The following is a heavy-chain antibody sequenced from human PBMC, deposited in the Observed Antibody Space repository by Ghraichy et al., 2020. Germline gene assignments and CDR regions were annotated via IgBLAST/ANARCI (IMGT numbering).Heavy chain of an antibody. Sequence: GGSLRLSCVGSGFSLSSYSMNWVRQAPGKGLEWVSYITSSSRFISYADSVKGRFTVSRDNAQNSVYLQMNSLRDEDTAVYYCARGSTVVRYYYYDGMDVWGQGTTVTVSS. CDR2: ITSSSRFI. V-gene: IGHV3-48*02. D-gene: IGHD4-23*01. CDR3: ARGSTVVRYYYYDGMDV. J-gene: IGHJ6*02. CDR1: GFSLSSYS.